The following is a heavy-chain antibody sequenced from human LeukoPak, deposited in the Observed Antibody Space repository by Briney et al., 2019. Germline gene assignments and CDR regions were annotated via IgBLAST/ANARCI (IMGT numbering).Heavy chain of an antibody. CDR3: ARDRHIVEVTARRGNWFDP. V-gene: IGHV4-4*07. D-gene: IGHD2-21*02. CDR1: XGSISSYY. J-gene: IGHJ5*02. CDR2: XYTSGST. Sequence: LTCTVSXGSISSYYWSWIRQPAGRGLEWIGRXYTSGSTNYNPSLTSRVTMSVDTSKNQFSLKLSSVTAADTAVYYCARDRHIVEVTARRGNWFDPWGQGTLVTVSS.